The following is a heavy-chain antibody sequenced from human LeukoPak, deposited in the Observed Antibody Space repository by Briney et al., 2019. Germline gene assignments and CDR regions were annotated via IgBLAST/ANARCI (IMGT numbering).Heavy chain of an antibody. CDR2: INPNSGGT. D-gene: IGHD2-8*01. CDR3: AGDSPLYGRYYFDY. CDR1: GYTFTGYY. J-gene: IGHJ4*02. Sequence: ASVKVSCKASGYTFTGYYMHWVRQAPGQGLEWMGWINPNSGGTNYAQKFQGSVTMTRDTSISTAYMELSRLRSDDTAVYFCAGDSPLYGRYYFDYWGQGTLVTVSS. V-gene: IGHV1-2*02.